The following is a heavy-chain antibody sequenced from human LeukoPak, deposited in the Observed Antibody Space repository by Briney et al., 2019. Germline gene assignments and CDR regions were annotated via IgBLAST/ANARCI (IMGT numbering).Heavy chain of an antibody. Sequence: GGSLRLSCAASGFTFSSYAMSWVRQAPGKGLEWVSAISGGGGSTYYADSVKGRFTISRDNSKNTLYLQMNSLRAEDTAVYYCAKDRAVVVPAATVAFDIWGQGTMVTVSS. CDR3: AKDRAVVVPAATVAFDI. CDR1: GFTFSSYA. D-gene: IGHD2-2*01. CDR2: ISGGGGST. J-gene: IGHJ3*02. V-gene: IGHV3-23*01.